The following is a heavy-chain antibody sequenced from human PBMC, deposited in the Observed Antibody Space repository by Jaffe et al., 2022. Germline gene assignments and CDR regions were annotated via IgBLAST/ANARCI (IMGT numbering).Heavy chain of an antibody. CDR1: GFTVSSNF. Sequence: EVQLVESGGGLVQPGGSLRLSCAASGFTVSSNFMTWVRQAPGKGLEWVSVIYSGGSTYYAASVKGRFTISRDNSKNTLYLQMNSLRVEDTAVYYCARDGANWGSKAGAFDVWGQGTMVTVSS. J-gene: IGHJ3*01. D-gene: IGHD7-27*01. CDR3: ARDGANWGSKAGAFDV. CDR2: IYSGGST. V-gene: IGHV3-66*01.